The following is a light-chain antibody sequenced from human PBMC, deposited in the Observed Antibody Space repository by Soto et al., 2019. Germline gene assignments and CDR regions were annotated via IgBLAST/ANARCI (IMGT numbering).Light chain of an antibody. J-gene: IGKJ4*01. CDR3: QQDFSYPLT. CDR2: TAF. CDR1: QCISSH. Sequence: AIRMTQSPSSFSASTGDRVTITCRASQCISSHLAWYQVKSGKAPRLLIYTAFYLESGVPSRFSSSGPGTDFTLTISSLQSEDCAVYYDQQDFSYPLTFGGGTKVVIK. V-gene: IGKV1-8*01.